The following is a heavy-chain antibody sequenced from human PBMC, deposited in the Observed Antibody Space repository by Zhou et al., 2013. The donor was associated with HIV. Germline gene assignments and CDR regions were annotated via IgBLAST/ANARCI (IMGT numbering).Heavy chain of an antibody. CDR1: GGTFSSYA. CDR3: ANSAHHDYGDYRVRGYPPDY. J-gene: IGHJ4*02. V-gene: IGHV1-69*04. Sequence: QVQLVQSGAEVKKPGSSVKVSCKASGGTFSSYAISWVRQAPGQGLEWMGRIIPILGIANYAQKFQGRVTITADKSTSTAYMELSSLRSEDTAVYYCANSAHHDYGDYRVRGYPPDYWGQGTLVTVSS. CDR2: IIPILGIA. D-gene: IGHD4-17*01.